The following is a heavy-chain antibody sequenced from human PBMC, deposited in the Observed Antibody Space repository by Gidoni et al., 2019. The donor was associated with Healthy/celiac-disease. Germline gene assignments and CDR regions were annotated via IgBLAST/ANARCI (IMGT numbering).Heavy chain of an antibody. J-gene: IGHJ4*02. V-gene: IGHV3-7*01. D-gene: IGHD6-13*01. CDR1: GFTFSSYW. CDR2: IKQDGSEK. CDR3: ARDGIEAAGSEVDY. Sequence: EVQLVESGGGLVQPGGSLRLSCAASGFTFSSYWMSWVRQAPGKGLEWVANIKQDGSEKYYVDSVKGRFTISRDNAKNSLYLQMNSLRAEDTAVYYCARDGIEAAGSEVDYWGQGTLVTVSS.